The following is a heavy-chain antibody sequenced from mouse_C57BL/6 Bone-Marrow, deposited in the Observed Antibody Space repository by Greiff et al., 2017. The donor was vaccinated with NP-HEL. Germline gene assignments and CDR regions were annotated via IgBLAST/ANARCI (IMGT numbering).Heavy chain of an antibody. CDR1: GLTFTDSY. V-gene: IGHV7-3*01. CDR3: ARYSRAQALYFDD. CDR2: IRNKANGYTT. Sequence: EVKLVESGGGLVQPGGSLSLSCAASGLTFTDSYMSWVRQHPGKALEWLGFIRNKANGYTTEYSASVKGRLTISRDNSQSILYLQMNALRAKDSATYYCARYSRAQALYFDDWGQGTTLTVSS. J-gene: IGHJ2*01. D-gene: IGHD3-2*02.